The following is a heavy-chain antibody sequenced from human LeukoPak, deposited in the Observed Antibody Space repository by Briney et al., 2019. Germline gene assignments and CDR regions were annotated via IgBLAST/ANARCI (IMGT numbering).Heavy chain of an antibody. J-gene: IGHJ4*02. D-gene: IGHD3-16*01. CDR1: GYTFTGYY. Sequence: ASVKVSCRASGYTFTGYYMHWVRQAPGQGLEWMGWINPNSGGTNYAQKFQGRVTMTRDTSISTAYMELSRLRSDDTAVYYCARVRYRLAETYIDYWGQGTLVTVSS. CDR3: ARVRYRLAETYIDY. CDR2: INPNSGGT. V-gene: IGHV1-2*02.